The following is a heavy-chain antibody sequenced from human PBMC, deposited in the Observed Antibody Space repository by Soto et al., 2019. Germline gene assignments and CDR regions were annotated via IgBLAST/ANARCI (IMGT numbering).Heavy chain of an antibody. V-gene: IGHV4-39*01. CDR3: ARRNRGTGYYWYYYYGMDV. J-gene: IGHJ6*02. Sequence: SETLSLTCTVSGGSISSSSYYWGWIRQPPGKGLEWIGSIYYSGSTYYNPSLKSRVTISVDTSKNQFSLKLSSVTAADTAVYYCARRNRGTGYYWYYYYGMDVWGQGTTVTVSS. CDR2: IYYSGST. CDR1: GGSISSSSYY. D-gene: IGHD3-9*01.